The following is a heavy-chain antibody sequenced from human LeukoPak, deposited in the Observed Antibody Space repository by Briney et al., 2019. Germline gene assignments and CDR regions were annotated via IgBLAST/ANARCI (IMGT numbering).Heavy chain of an antibody. J-gene: IGHJ4*02. CDR3: ARDLTTYSPDVVY. Sequence: ASVKVSCKASGYTFTSYYMHWLRQAPGQGLEWMGWINPNSGDTHYAQNIQGRVTLTRDTSSSTVYMELRRLRSDDTAVYYCARDLTTYSPDVVYWGQGTLVTVSS. V-gene: IGHV1-2*02. CDR1: GYTFTSYY. CDR2: INPNSGDT. D-gene: IGHD1-26*01.